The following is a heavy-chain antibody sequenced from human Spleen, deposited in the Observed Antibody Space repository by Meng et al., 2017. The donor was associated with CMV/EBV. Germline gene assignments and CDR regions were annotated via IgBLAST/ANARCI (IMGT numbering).Heavy chain of an antibody. J-gene: IGHJ4*02. CDR3: AGSESPWYQVY. Sequence: GGSLRLSCAASEFSFSTYSMNWVRQAPGKGLEWVSSITSSSSYIDYADSVRGRFTISRDNAKKSLYLQMNSLRTEDTAVYYCAGSESPWYQVYWGRGILVTVSS. CDR1: EFSFSTYS. CDR2: ITSSSSYI. V-gene: IGHV3-21*01. D-gene: IGHD2-2*01.